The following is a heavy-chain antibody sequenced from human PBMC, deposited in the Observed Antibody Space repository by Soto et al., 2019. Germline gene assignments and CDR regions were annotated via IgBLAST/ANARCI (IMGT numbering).Heavy chain of an antibody. V-gene: IGHV1-69*06. J-gene: IGHJ5*02. CDR2: IIPIFGTA. CDR1: GGTFSSHA. D-gene: IGHD3-3*01. CDR3: ARDLTQYYDFWSGPGP. Sequence: SVKVSCKASGGTFSSHAISWVRQAPGQGLEWMGGIIPIFGTANYAQKFQGRVTITADKSTSTAYMELSSLRSEDTAVYSCARDLTQYYDFWSGPGPWGQGSLVTGS.